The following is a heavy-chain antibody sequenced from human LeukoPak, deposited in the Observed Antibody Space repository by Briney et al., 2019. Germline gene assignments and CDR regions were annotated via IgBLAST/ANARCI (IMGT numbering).Heavy chain of an antibody. Sequence: PGGSLRLSCVASGVTFSNYAMSGVRQAPGEGLQWVSAISAGGDKIHYAGSVKGRFTISRDNSRNTLYVQMSSLKADDTAVYYCVKNVGGNEGAYWGQGTLVTVSS. V-gene: IGHV3-23*01. D-gene: IGHD5-12*01. CDR1: GVTFSNYA. J-gene: IGHJ4*02. CDR2: ISAGGDKI. CDR3: VKNVGGNEGAY.